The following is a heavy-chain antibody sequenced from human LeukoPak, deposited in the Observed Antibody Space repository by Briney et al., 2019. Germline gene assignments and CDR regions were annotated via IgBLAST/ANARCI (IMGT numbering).Heavy chain of an antibody. CDR3: ARGVNWIDP. J-gene: IGHJ5*02. V-gene: IGHV4-59*01. CDR2: ISYSGTT. Sequence: SETLSLTCTVSGGSISSYYWTWIRQPPGKGLEWIGYISYSGTTNYNPSLKSRVTISIDTSKNQFSLKLSSVTAADTAVYYCARGVNWIDPWGQGTLVTVSS. D-gene: IGHD6-13*01. CDR1: GGSISSYY.